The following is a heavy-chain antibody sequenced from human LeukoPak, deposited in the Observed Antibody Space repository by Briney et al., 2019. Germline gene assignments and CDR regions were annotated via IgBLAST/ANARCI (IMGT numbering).Heavy chain of an antibody. Sequence: SETLSLTCAVHGGYFSGYYWSWIRQPPGKGLEWIGEINHSGSTNYNPHLKSRVTISVDTSKNQFSLKLSSVTAADTAVYYCARESSSVFDYWGQGTLVTVSS. CDR1: GGYFSGYY. J-gene: IGHJ4*02. CDR3: ARESSSVFDY. CDR2: INHSGST. D-gene: IGHD6-13*01. V-gene: IGHV4-34*01.